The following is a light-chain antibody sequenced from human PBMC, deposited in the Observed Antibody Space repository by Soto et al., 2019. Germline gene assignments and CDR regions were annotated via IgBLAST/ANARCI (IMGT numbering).Light chain of an antibody. CDR3: QQYRTYSEYT. J-gene: IGKJ2*01. V-gene: IGKV1-5*03. CDR2: KAS. Sequence: DIQMTQSPSTLSASVGDRVTITCRASQTINNWLAWYQQKPGKAPKLLIYKASSLESGVPSRFSGSGSGTEFTLTISSLQPDDFAAYYCQQYRTYSEYTFGQGTKLEIK. CDR1: QTINNW.